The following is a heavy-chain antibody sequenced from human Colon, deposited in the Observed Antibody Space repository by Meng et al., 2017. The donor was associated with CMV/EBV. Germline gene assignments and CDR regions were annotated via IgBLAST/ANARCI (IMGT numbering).Heavy chain of an antibody. V-gene: IGHV3-15*05. D-gene: IGHD2-8*01. CDR3: ARGGCTSSNCHPHH. CDR1: GFTFSNAW. CDR2: IKSKTDGGTT. Sequence: GGSLRLSCAASGFTFSNAWMSWVRQAPGKGLEWVGRIKSKTDGGTTDYAAPVKGRFTISRDDSKNTLYLQMNSLRAEDTAFYYCARGGCTSSNCHPHHWGQGTLVTVSS. J-gene: IGHJ5*02.